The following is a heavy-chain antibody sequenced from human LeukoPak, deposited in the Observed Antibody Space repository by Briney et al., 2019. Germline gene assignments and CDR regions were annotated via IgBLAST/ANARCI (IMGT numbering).Heavy chain of an antibody. J-gene: IGHJ4*02. CDR3: ARRGGAVSYFDY. CDR2: IYYSGST. CDR1: GGPISSPTYY. Sequence: PSETLSLTCTVSGGPISSPTYYWSWIRQPPGKGLEWIGTIYYSGSTYYNPSVKSRVTMSLDTSKNQFSLKLSSVTAADTAVYYCARRGGAVSYFDYWGQGTLVTVSS. V-gene: IGHV4-39*01. D-gene: IGHD2-15*01.